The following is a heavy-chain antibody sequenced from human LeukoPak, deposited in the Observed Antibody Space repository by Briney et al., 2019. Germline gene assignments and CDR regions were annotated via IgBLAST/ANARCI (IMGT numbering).Heavy chain of an antibody. CDR3: ARGYYYGSGSYYNYYYGMDV. CDR2: INPKSGGT. V-gene: IGHV1-2*02. Sequence: GSVRVSCKDSGDTFTGYYMHWVRQAPGQGGEWRGWINPKSGGTNYAQKFQGRVTMTRDTSISTAYMELSRLRSDDTAVYYCARGYYYGSGSYYNYYYGMDVWGQGTTVTVSS. CDR1: GDTFTGYY. D-gene: IGHD3-10*01. J-gene: IGHJ6*02.